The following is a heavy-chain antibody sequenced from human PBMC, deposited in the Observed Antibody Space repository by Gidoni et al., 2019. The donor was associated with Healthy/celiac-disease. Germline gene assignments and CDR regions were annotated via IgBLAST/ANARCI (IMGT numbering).Heavy chain of an antibody. J-gene: IGHJ4*02. CDR2: ISYDGSNK. Sequence: QVQLVESGGGVVQPGRSLRLSCAASGFTFSSYAMHWVRQAPGKGLEWVAVISYDGSNKYYADSVKGRFTISRDNSKNTLYLQMNSLRAEDTAVYYCAREGAPFPVYFDYWGQGTLVTVSS. CDR1: GFTFSSYA. CDR3: AREGAPFPVYFDY. V-gene: IGHV3-30*04. D-gene: IGHD3-16*01.